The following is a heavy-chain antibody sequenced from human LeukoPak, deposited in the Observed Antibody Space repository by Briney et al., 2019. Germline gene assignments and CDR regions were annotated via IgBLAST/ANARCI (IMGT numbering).Heavy chain of an antibody. CDR2: INSNGGST. D-gene: IGHD6-13*01. CDR1: GFTFSSYA. Sequence: PGGSLRLSCAASGFTFSSYAMHWVRQAPGKGLEYVSVINSNGGSTFYADSVKGRFTISRDNSKNTLYLQMSSLRAEDTAVYYCVKGSRTLTAAVYFDYWGQGTLVTVSS. J-gene: IGHJ4*02. V-gene: IGHV3-64D*06. CDR3: VKGSRTLTAAVYFDY.